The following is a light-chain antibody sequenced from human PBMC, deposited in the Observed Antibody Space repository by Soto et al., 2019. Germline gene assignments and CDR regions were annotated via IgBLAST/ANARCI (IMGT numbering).Light chain of an antibody. CDR3: GTWDNRLSAGL. Sequence: QSVLTQPPSLSAAPGQKVTISCSGSRSNIGENYFACYQQVPGAAPQLVIYDNIKRAPGTPERVSGSKSGTSATLDITVLQTGDEADYYGGTWDNRLSAGLFCAGTTLTVL. CDR2: DNI. CDR1: RSNIGENY. V-gene: IGLV1-51*01. J-gene: IGLJ2*01.